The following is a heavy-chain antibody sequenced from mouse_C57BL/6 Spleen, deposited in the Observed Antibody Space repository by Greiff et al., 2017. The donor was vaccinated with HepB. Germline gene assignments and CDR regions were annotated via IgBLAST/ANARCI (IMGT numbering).Heavy chain of an antibody. D-gene: IGHD2-4*01. CDR2: IYPGDGDT. CDR1: GYAFSSSW. V-gene: IGHV1-82*01. CDR3: ARSYDYAPFDY. Sequence: QVQLKQSGPELVKPGASVKISCKASGYAFSSSWMNWVKQRPGKGLEWIGRIYPGDGDTNYNGKFKGKATLTADKSSSTAYMPLSSLTSEDSAVYFCARSYDYAPFDYWGQGTTLTVSS. J-gene: IGHJ2*01.